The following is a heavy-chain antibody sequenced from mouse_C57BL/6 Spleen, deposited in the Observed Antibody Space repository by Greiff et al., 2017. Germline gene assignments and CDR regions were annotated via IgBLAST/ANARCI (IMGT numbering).Heavy chain of an antibody. Sequence: VKLMESGPGLVQPSQSLSITCTVSGFSLTSYGVHWVRQSPGKGLEWLGVIWRGGSTDYNAAFMSRLSITKDNAKRQVFFKMNSLQADDTAIYYCAKGGMVTTEVLAYWGQGTLVTVSA. CDR1: GFSLTSYG. D-gene: IGHD2-2*01. CDR3: AKGGMVTTEVLAY. J-gene: IGHJ3*01. V-gene: IGHV2-5*01. CDR2: IWRGGST.